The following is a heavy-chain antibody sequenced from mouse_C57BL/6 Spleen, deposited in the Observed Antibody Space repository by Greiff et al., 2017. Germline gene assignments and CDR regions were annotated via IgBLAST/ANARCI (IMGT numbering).Heavy chain of an antibody. CDR1: GFTFSDYG. V-gene: IGHV5-17*01. CDR3: ARKYSNYVGGAMDY. D-gene: IGHD2-5*01. CDR2: ISSGSSTI. Sequence: EVNVVESGGGLVKPGGSLKLSCAASGFTFSDYGMHWVRQAPEKGLEWVAYISSGSSTIYYADTVKGRFTISRDNAKNTLFLQMTSLRSEDTAMYYCARKYSNYVGGAMDYWGQGTSVTVSS. J-gene: IGHJ4*01.